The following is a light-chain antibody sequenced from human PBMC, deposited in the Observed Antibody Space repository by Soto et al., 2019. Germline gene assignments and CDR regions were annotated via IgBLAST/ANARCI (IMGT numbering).Light chain of an antibody. J-gene: IGKJ1*01. CDR2: DAS. Sequence: EFVLTQSPGTLSLSPGARDPLSCRARQTVRNNYLAWYQQKPGQAPRLLIYDASSRATGIPDRFSGSGSGTDFTLTISRLEPEDFAVYYCQQYGSSPPWTFGQGTKVDIK. CDR3: QQYGSSPPWT. V-gene: IGKV3-20*01. CDR1: QTVRNNY.